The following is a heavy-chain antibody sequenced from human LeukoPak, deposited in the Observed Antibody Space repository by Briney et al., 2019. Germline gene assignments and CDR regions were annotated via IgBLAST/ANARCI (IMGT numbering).Heavy chain of an antibody. CDR2: IYTSGST. CDR3: ALTQGYSSGPTDY. V-gene: IGHV4-61*02. D-gene: IGHD6-19*01. CDR1: GGSISRGSYY. Sequence: PSETLSLTCTVSGGSISRGSYYWSWIRQPAGKGLEWIGRIYTSGSTNYNPSLKSRVTISVDTSKNQFSLKLSSVTAADTAVYYCALTQGYSSGPTDYWGQGTLVTVSS. J-gene: IGHJ4*02.